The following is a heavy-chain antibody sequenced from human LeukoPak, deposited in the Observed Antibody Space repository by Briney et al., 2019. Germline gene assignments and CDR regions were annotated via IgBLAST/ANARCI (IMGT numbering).Heavy chain of an antibody. Sequence: GASVKVSCKASGYTFTSYGISWVRQAPGQGLEWMGWISAYNGNTNYAQKLQGRVTMTTDTSTSTAYMELRSLRSDDTAVYYCARAMFGGYSYERYYFDYWGQGTLVTVSS. J-gene: IGHJ4*02. CDR1: GYTFTSYG. V-gene: IGHV1-18*01. CDR2: ISAYNGNT. D-gene: IGHD5-18*01. CDR3: ARAMFGGYSYERYYFDY.